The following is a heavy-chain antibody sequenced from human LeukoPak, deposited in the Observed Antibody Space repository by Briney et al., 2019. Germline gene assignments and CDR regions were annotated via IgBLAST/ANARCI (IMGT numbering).Heavy chain of an antibody. Sequence: GGSLRLSCSASGFTFSSYAMSWVRQAPGKGLEWVSAISGSGGSTYYADSVKGRFTISRDNSKNTLYLQMNSPRAEDTAVYYCAKGGYCSSTSCYGGWFDPWGQGTLVTVPS. CDR3: AKGGYCSSTSCYGGWFDP. J-gene: IGHJ5*02. CDR2: ISGSGGST. V-gene: IGHV3-23*01. CDR1: GFTFSSYA. D-gene: IGHD2-2*01.